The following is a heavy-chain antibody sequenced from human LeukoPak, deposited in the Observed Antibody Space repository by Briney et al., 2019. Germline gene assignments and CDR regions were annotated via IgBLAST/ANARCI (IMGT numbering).Heavy chain of an antibody. D-gene: IGHD2-2*01. CDR3: ARDRQHCSDTSCYRWFDP. CDR2: IYHSGST. CDR1: GGSFSGYY. V-gene: IGHV4-34*01. J-gene: IGHJ5*02. Sequence: SETLSLTCAVYGGSFSGYYWSWIRQPPGKGLEWIGEIYHSGSTNYNPSLKSRVTISVDKSKNQFSLNLNSVTAADTAVYYCARDRQHCSDTSCYRWFDPWGQGTLVTVSS.